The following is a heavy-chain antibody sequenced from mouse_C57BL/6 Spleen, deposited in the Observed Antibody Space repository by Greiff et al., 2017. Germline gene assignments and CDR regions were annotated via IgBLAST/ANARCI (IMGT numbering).Heavy chain of an antibody. J-gene: IGHJ2*01. D-gene: IGHD4-1*01. CDR3: ARTWADY. V-gene: IGHV1-7*01. CDR1: GYTFTSYW. CDR2: INPSSGYT. Sequence: QVQLKQSGAELVKPGASVKLSCKASGYTFTSYWMHWVKQRPGQGLEWIGYINPSSGYTKYNKKFKDKATLTADKSASTAYMHLSSLASEDSAVYYSARTWADYWGQGTTLTVSS.